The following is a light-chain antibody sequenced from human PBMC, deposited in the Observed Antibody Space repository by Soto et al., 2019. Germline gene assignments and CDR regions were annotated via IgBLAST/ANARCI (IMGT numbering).Light chain of an antibody. Sequence: DIQLTQSPSFMSASVGDRVTITCRASQGISRYLAWYQQKPGKAPNLLIYAASNLQSGVPSRFSGSGSGTEFNLTISSLQTEDFGTYYCQQLNSYPLTFGGGTKVEIK. CDR3: QQLNSYPLT. CDR2: AAS. V-gene: IGKV1-9*01. CDR1: QGISRY. J-gene: IGKJ4*01.